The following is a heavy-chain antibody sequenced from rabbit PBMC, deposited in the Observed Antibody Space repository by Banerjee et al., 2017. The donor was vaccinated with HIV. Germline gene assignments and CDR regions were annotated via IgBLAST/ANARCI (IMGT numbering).Heavy chain of an antibody. CDR2: IYTISGST. CDR3: ARGAGSNYWENYFNL. J-gene: IGHJ4*01. CDR1: GFSFSSGYY. V-gene: IGHV1S40*01. Sequence: QSLEESGGDLVKPGASLTLTCTASGFSFSSGYYMCWVRQAPGKGLEWIACIYTISGSTWYASWVNGRFTISKTSSTTVTLQMTSLTAADTATYFCARGAGSNYWENYFNLWGPGTLVTVS. D-gene: IGHD8-1*01.